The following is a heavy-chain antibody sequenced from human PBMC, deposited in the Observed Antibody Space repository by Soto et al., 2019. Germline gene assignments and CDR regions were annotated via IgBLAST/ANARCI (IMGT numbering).Heavy chain of an antibody. J-gene: IGHJ6*02. CDR2: ICYSGST. CDR3: AREGYSSSWYRAPDGMDV. Sequence: NPSETLSLTCTVSGGSISSYYWSWIRQPPGKGLEWIGYICYSGSTNYNPSLKSRVTISVDTSKNQFSLKLSSVTAADTAVYYCAREGYSSSWYRAPDGMDVWGQGTTVTVSS. D-gene: IGHD6-13*01. V-gene: IGHV4-59*01. CDR1: GGSISSYY.